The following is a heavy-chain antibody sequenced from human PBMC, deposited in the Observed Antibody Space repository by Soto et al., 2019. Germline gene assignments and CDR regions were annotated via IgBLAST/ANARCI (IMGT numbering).Heavy chain of an antibody. CDR1: GYSFTSYW. CDR2: IYPGDSDT. CDR3: ARAEYYYDSSGYYYYYYGMDV. D-gene: IGHD3-22*01. J-gene: IGHJ6*02. V-gene: IGHV5-51*01. Sequence: PGEPLKVSCNGSGYSFTSYWIGWVRQMPGKGLEWMGIIYPGDSDTRYSPSFQGQVTISADKSISTAYLQWSSLKASDTAMYYCARAEYYYDSSGYYYYYYGMDVWGQGTTVTVSS.